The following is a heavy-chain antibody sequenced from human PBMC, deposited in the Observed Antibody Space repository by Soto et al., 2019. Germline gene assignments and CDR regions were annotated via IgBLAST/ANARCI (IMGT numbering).Heavy chain of an antibody. V-gene: IGHV3-30*18. J-gene: IGHJ6*02. CDR2: ISYDGSNK. D-gene: IGHD1-20*01. CDR3: AKDPFRPYNWNYGYYGMDV. Sequence: GGSLRLSCAASGFTFSSYGMHWVRQAPGKGLEWVAVISYDGSNKYYADSVKGRFTISRDNSKNTLYLQMNSLRAEDTAVYYCAKDPFRPYNWNYGYYGMDVWGQGTTVTVSS. CDR1: GFTFSSYG.